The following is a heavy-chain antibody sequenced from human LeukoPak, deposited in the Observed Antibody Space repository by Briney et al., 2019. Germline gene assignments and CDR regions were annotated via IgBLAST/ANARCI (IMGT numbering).Heavy chain of an antibody. CDR2: IHYSGST. J-gene: IGHJ3*02. D-gene: IGHD2-21*02. Sequence: PSETLSLTCTVSGGSISHYYWSWIRQPPGKGLEWIAYIHYSGSTSSNPSLRSRVTISVDTSNNRFSLILISVTAADTAVYYCAREEDGVTDDAFDIWGQGTMVTVSS. V-gene: IGHV4-59*01. CDR1: GGSISHYY. CDR3: AREEDGVTDDAFDI.